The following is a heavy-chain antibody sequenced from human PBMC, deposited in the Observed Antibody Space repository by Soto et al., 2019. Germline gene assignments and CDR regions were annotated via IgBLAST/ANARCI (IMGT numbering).Heavy chain of an antibody. CDR2: IYHSGST. J-gene: IGHJ4*02. CDR3: ARVGPQGLWFGELSH. D-gene: IGHD3-10*01. Sequence: SETLSLTCAVSGGSISSGGYSWSWIRQPPGKGLEWIGYIYHSGSTYYNPSLKSRVTISVDRSKNQFSLKLSSVTAADTAVYFCARVGPQGLWFGELSHWGQGTVVTVSS. CDR1: GGSISSGGYS. V-gene: IGHV4-30-2*01.